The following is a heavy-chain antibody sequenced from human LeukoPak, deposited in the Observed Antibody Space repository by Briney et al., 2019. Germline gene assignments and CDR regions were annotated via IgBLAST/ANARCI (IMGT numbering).Heavy chain of an antibody. Sequence: SETLSLTCTVSGSLADSYWSWIRQPAGGGLEWIGRIYTTGRTDYKPSLKSRVSMSIDTSKNQFFLKVNSVTAANTAVYYCAMGGHGDWDYWGQGTLVIVSS. CDR1: GSLADSY. V-gene: IGHV4-4*07. D-gene: IGHD3-10*01. CDR2: IYTTGRT. CDR3: AMGGHGDWDY. J-gene: IGHJ4*02.